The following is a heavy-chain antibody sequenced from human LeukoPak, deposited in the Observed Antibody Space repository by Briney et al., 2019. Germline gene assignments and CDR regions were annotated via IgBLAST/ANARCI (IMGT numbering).Heavy chain of an antibody. V-gene: IGHV1-18*01. D-gene: IGHD3-9*01. CDR2: ISTYNGNS. CDR3: ARYFDILTGYDY. Sequence: ASVNVSCKASGYTFISYSISWVRQAPGHGLEWMGWISTYNGNSNYAQKFQGRVTMTTDTSTSTAYMELKSLRSDDTAVYYCARYFDILTGYDYWGQGTLVTVSS. J-gene: IGHJ4*02. CDR1: GYTFISYS.